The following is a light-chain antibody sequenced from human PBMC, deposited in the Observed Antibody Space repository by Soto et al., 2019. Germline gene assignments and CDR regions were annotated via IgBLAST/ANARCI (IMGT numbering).Light chain of an antibody. CDR3: QQYGTSPWT. V-gene: IGKV3-20*01. Sequence: EIVLTQSPGTLSLSPGERATLSCRASQSVSNSYLAWYQQKPGQAPRLLIYDASSRATGIPDRFSGSGSGTDFTLTISRLGSEDFAVYYCQQYGTSPWTFGQGTKVDIK. CDR2: DAS. CDR1: QSVSNSY. J-gene: IGKJ1*01.